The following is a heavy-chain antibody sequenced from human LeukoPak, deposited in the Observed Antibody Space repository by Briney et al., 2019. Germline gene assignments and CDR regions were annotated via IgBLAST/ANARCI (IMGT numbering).Heavy chain of an antibody. Sequence: GGSLRLSCAASGFTFSSYSMNWIRQAPGKGLEWASSISGSSSYIYYADSVKGRFTISRANAKNSLYLQMNSLRAEDTAVYYCARDQSSVAGTTYNWFDPWGQGTLVTVSS. CDR3: ARDQSSVAGTTYNWFDP. CDR2: ISGSSSYI. J-gene: IGHJ5*02. D-gene: IGHD6-19*01. V-gene: IGHV3-21*01. CDR1: GFTFSSYS.